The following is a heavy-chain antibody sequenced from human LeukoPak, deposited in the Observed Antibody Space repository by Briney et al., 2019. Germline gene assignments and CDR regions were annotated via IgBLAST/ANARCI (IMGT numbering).Heavy chain of an antibody. J-gene: IGHJ4*02. D-gene: IGHD6-19*01. Sequence: ASVKVSCKASGYTFTSYGISWVRQAPGQGLEWMGWISAYNGNTNYAQKLQGRVTMTTDTSTSTAYMELRSLRSDDTAVYYCARDSPGIAVAGLDYWGQGTLATVSS. CDR1: GYTFTSYG. V-gene: IGHV1-18*01. CDR3: ARDSPGIAVAGLDY. CDR2: ISAYNGNT.